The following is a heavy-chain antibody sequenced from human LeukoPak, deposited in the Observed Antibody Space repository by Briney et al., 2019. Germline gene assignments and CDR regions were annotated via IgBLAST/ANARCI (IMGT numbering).Heavy chain of an antibody. CDR2: IYSGGST. D-gene: IGHD3-10*01. V-gene: IGHV3-53*01. Sequence: GGSLRLSCAASGFSFSNFGMNWVRQAPGKGLEWVSVIYSGGSTYYTDYVKGRFTSSRDNSKNTLYLQMNSLRAEDTAVSYCASGSGSYRTPYYYMDVWGTGTTVTVSS. J-gene: IGHJ6*03. CDR1: GFSFSNFG. CDR3: ASGSGSYRTPYYYMDV.